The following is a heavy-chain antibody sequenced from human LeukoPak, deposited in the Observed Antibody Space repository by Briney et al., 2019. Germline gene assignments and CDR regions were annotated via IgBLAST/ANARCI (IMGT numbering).Heavy chain of an antibody. D-gene: IGHD3-3*01. CDR1: GGSISSYY. J-gene: IGHJ6*03. CDR2: IYYSGST. V-gene: IGHV4-59*01. CDR3: ARVSGDYDFWSGYFSSNYYYMDV. Sequence: SEILSLTCTVSGGSISSYYWSWIRQHPGKGLEWIGYIYYSGSTNYNPSLKSRVTISVDTSKNQFSLKLSSVTAADTAVYYCARVSGDYDFWSGYFSSNYYYMDVWGKGTTATVSS.